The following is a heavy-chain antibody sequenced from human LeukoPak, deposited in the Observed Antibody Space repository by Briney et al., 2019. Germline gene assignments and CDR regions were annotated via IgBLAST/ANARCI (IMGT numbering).Heavy chain of an antibody. Sequence: GGSLRLSCVGYGFTFSTYWMSWVRQAPEKGLEWVANIKQDGSEKYYVDSVKGRFTISRDNAKNSLYLQMNSLRAEDTAVYYCARSSSSHNYYYYYGMDVWGQGTTVTVSS. J-gene: IGHJ6*02. CDR2: IKQDGSEK. CDR1: GFTFSTYW. CDR3: ARSSSSHNYYYYYGMDV. V-gene: IGHV3-7*01. D-gene: IGHD6-13*01.